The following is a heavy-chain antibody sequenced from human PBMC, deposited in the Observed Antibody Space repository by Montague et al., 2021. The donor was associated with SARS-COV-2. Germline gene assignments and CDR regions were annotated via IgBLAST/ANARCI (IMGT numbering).Heavy chain of an antibody. Sequence: SLRLSCPASGFTFSSYSMNWVRQAPGKGLEWVPSISSSSSSYIYYADSVKGRFTISRDNAKNSLYLQMNSLRAEDTAVYYCARNLGSGWAFFDYWGQGTLVTVSS. CDR2: ISSSSSSYI. J-gene: IGHJ4*02. CDR3: ARNLGSGWAFFDY. V-gene: IGHV3-21*01. D-gene: IGHD6-19*01. CDR1: GFTFSSYS.